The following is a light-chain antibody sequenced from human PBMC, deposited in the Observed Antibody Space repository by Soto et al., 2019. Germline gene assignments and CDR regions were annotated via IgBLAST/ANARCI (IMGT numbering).Light chain of an antibody. V-gene: IGLV1-40*01. CDR3: PSCDSSRSGCV. CDR2: GNS. Sequence: QSVLPQPPSVSGAPGQRVTISCTGSSSNIGAIYYVQWYPQLPGTAPKLLFYGNSNRPFKVPDRFAGAKSGTSASRAITVRHAEDEADYYCPSCDSSRSGCVFCGGTKLTVL. J-gene: IGLJ3*02. CDR1: SSNIGAIYY.